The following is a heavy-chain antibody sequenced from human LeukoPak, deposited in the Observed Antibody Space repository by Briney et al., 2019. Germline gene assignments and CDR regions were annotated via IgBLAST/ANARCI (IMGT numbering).Heavy chain of an antibody. CDR2: IYYSGST. V-gene: IGHV4-59*08. CDR1: GGSISSYY. D-gene: IGHD2-2*02. CDR3: AGVARYCSSTSCYTVSNWFDP. Sequence: SETLSLTCTVSGGSISSYYWSWIRQPPGKGLEWIGYIYYSGSTNYNPSLKSRVTISVDTSKNQFSLKLSSLTAADTAVYYCAGVARYCSSTSCYTVSNWFDPWGQGTLVTVSS. J-gene: IGHJ5*02.